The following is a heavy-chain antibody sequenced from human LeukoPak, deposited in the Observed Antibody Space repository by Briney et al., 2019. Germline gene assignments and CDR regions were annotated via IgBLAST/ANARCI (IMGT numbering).Heavy chain of an antibody. Sequence: GGSLRLSCAASGFTVSSNYMSWVRQAPGKGLEWVSSISSSSSYIYYVDSVKGRFTISRDNAKNSLYLQMNSLRAEDTAVYYCARDPTGIYSNYESAGYWGQGTLVTVSS. CDR2: ISSSSSYI. CDR1: GFTVSSNY. D-gene: IGHD4-11*01. J-gene: IGHJ4*02. V-gene: IGHV3-21*01. CDR3: ARDPTGIYSNYESAGY.